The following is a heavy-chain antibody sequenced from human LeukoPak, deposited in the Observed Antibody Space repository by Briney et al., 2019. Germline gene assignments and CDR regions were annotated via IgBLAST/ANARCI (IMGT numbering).Heavy chain of an antibody. V-gene: IGHV4-61*05. CDR1: GGSISSSSYY. D-gene: IGHD5-18*01. J-gene: IGHJ4*02. CDR2: IYTSGST. CDR3: ARAHPGEDTWIQLWSTYYFDY. Sequence: SETLSLTCTVSGGSISSSSYYWGWIRQPPGKGLEWIGRIYTSGSTNYNPSLKSRVTISVDTSKNQFSLKLSSVTAADTAVYYCARAHPGEDTWIQLWSTYYFDYWGQGTLVTVSS.